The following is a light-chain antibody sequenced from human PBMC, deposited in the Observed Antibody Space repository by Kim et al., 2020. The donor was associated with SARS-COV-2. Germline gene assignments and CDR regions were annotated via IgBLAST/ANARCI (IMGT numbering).Light chain of an antibody. Sequence: ALGQTVRITCQGDNLRSYFASLYQQKPAQAPILVMFGKNKRPSGIPDRFSGSSSGNTASLTITGAQAEDEADYYCSSRDFGAYLVIFGGGTQLTVL. V-gene: IGLV3-19*01. CDR1: NLRSYF. J-gene: IGLJ2*01. CDR2: GKN. CDR3: SSRDFGAYLVI.